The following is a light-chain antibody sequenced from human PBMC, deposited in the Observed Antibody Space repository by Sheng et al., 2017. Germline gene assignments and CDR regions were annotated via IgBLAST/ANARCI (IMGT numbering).Light chain of an antibody. J-gene: IGKJ1*01. Sequence: EIVLTQSPATLSLSPGQRATLSCRASQGVGSYLAWYQQKPGQAPRLLIYGASTRATGIPDRLSGGGSGTDFTLTISRLEPEDSAMYYCQQYGTSPPTFGQGTKVEIK. V-gene: IGKV3-20*01. CDR2: GAS. CDR3: QQYGTSPPT. CDR1: QGVGSY.